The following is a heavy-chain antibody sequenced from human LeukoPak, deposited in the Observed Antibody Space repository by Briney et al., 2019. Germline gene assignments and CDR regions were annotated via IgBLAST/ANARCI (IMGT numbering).Heavy chain of an antibody. CDR1: GFTFSSYW. Sequence: PGGSLRLSCAASGFTFSSYWMSWVRQAPGKGLEWVANIKQDGSEKYYVDSVKGRFTISRDNAKNSLYLQMNSLRAEDTAVYYCAREVGGYYDSSGYPDYWGQGTLVTVSS. V-gene: IGHV3-7*01. CDR3: AREVGGYYDSSGYPDY. J-gene: IGHJ4*02. D-gene: IGHD3-22*01. CDR2: IKQDGSEK.